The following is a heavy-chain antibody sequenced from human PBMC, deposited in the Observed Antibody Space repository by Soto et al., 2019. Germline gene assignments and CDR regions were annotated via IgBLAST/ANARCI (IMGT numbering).Heavy chain of an antibody. CDR1: GFTFSSYS. V-gene: IGHV3-48*04. J-gene: IGHJ3*02. CDR2: ISSSSSTI. Sequence: GGSLRLSCAASGFTFSSYSMNWVRQAPGKGLEWVSYISSSSSTIYYADSVKGRFTISRDNAKNPLYLQMNSLRAEDTAVYYCARERGGSDWGAFDIWGKGTRVTVS. D-gene: IGHD5-12*01. CDR3: ARERGGSDWGAFDI.